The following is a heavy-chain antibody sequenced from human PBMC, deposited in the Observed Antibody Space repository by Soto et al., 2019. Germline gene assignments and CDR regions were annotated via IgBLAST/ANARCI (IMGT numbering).Heavy chain of an antibody. J-gene: IGHJ5*02. V-gene: IGHV4-59*05. CDR1: GRSISNYY. CDR2: IYYSGST. CDR3: ATQEVGGSYVYTFDP. Sequence: SETLSLTCTVSGRSISNYYWGWIGQPPGKGLEWIGSIYYSGSTYYNPSLKSRVTISVDTSKNQFSLKLSSVTAADTAVYYCATQEVGGSYVYTFDPWGQGTLVTDSS. D-gene: IGHD1-26*01.